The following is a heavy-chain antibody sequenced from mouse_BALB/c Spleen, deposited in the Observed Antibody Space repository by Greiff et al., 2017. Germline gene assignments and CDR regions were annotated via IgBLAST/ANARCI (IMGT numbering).Heavy chain of an antibody. CDR2: IYPGDGDT. CDR1: GYTFTSYW. D-gene: IGHD2-3*01. V-gene: IGHV1-87*01. CDR3: AIKAILYDYDAMDY. Sequence: QVQLQQSGAELARPGASVKLSCKASGYTFTSYWMQWVKQRPGQGLEWIGAIYPGDGDTRYTQKFKGKATLTADKSSSTAYMQLSSLASEDSAVYYCAIKAILYDYDAMDYWGQGTSVTVSS. J-gene: IGHJ4*01.